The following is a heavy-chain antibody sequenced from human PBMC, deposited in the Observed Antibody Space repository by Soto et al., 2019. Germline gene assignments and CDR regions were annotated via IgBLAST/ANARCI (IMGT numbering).Heavy chain of an antibody. CDR1: GYTLTELS. CDR2: FDPEDGET. Sequence: ASVKVSCKVSGYTLTELSMHWVRQAPGKGLEWMGGFDPEDGETIYAQKFQGRVTMTEDTSTDTAYMELRSLTSDDTAVYYCARDRVAGIWGDAFDIWGQGTMVTVSS. J-gene: IGHJ3*02. D-gene: IGHD3-16*01. V-gene: IGHV1-24*01. CDR3: ARDRVAGIWGDAFDI.